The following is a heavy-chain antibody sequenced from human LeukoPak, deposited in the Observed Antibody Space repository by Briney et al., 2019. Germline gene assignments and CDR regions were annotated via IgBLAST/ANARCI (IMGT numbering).Heavy chain of an antibody. D-gene: IGHD3-10*01. CDR2: ISYDGSNK. V-gene: IGHV3-30*18. CDR3: AKDRQGSYYYYYGVDV. CDR1: GFTFSSYG. Sequence: GRSLRLSCAASGFTFSSYGMHWVRQAPGKGLEWVAVISYDGSNKFYADSVKGRFTFSRDNSKNTLYLQMNSLRAEDTAVYYCAKDRQGSYYYYYGVDVWGQGTTVTVSS. J-gene: IGHJ6*02.